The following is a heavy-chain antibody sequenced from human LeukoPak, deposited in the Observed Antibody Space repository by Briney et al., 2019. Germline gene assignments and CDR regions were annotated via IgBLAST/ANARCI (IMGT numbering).Heavy chain of an antibody. D-gene: IGHD3-10*01. J-gene: IGHJ3*02. CDR3: AKDGGSGSLDAFDI. Sequence: PGGALRLSCAASGFTFSSYGMHWVRQAPGKGLEWVAVIWYGGSNKYYADSVKGRFTISRDNSKNTLYLQMNSLRAEDTAVYYCAKDGGSGSLDAFDIWGQGTMVTVSS. CDR1: GFTFSSYG. CDR2: IWYGGSNK. V-gene: IGHV3-30*02.